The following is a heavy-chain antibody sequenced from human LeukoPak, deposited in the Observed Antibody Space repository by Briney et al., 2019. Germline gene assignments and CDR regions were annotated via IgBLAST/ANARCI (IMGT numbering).Heavy chain of an antibody. D-gene: IGHD3-10*01. J-gene: IGHJ4*02. CDR1: GFTFSSYA. CDR2: ISSNGGST. CDR3: ARGLVSGSYRFDY. Sequence: GRSLRLSCAASGFTFSSYAMHWVRQAPGKGLEYVSAISSNGGSTYDANSVKGRFTISRDNSKNTLYLQMGSLRAEDMAVYYCARGLVSGSYRFDYWGQGTLVTVSS. V-gene: IGHV3-64*01.